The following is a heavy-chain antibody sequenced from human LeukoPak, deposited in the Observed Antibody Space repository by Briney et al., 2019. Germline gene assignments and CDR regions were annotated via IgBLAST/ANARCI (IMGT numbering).Heavy chain of an antibody. D-gene: IGHD3-22*01. CDR1: GYVFTNYG. Sequence: ASVKVSCKASGYVFTNYGISWVRQAPGQGLEWMGCISGDNDNTYYAQKYQGIVTMTTDTSTNTAYMELRSLRSDDTAVYYCARATSLGDSSGYYYADSWGQGTLVTVSS. J-gene: IGHJ5*01. CDR2: ISGDNDNT. CDR3: ARATSLGDSSGYYYADS. V-gene: IGHV1-18*01.